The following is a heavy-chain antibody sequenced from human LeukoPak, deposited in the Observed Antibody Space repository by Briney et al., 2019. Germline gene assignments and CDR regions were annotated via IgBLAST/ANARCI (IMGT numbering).Heavy chain of an antibody. D-gene: IGHD3-10*01. Sequence: SGGSLRLSCVASGFTFSSYEMNWVRQAPGKGLEWVSYISSSGSPIYYADSVKGRFTISRDNAKNSVSLQLNSLRAEDTAVYYCARDYYGSGMYDHWGQGTLVTVSS. V-gene: IGHV3-48*03. J-gene: IGHJ4*02. CDR2: ISSSGSPI. CDR3: ARDYYGSGMYDH. CDR1: GFTFSSYE.